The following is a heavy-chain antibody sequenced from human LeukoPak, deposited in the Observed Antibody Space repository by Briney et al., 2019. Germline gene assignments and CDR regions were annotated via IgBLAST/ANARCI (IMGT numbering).Heavy chain of an antibody. CDR3: ARGDYYDSSGYVDY. J-gene: IGHJ4*02. Sequence: GGSLRLSCAASGFTFSSYGMHWVRQAPGKGLEWVAFIRYDGSNKYYADSVKGRFTISRDNSKNTLYLQMNSLRAEDTAVYYCARGDYYDSSGYVDYWGRGTLVTVSS. CDR1: GFTFSSYG. CDR2: IRYDGSNK. V-gene: IGHV3-30*02. D-gene: IGHD3-22*01.